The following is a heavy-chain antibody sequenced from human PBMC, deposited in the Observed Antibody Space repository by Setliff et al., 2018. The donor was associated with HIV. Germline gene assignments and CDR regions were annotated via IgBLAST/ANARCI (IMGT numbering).Heavy chain of an antibody. Sequence: TLSLTCAVYGGSFSGYYWSWIRQPPGKGLEWIGEINHSGSTNYNPSLKSRVTISVDTSKNQFSLKLSSATAADTAVYFCARDFSTYYSIDSWGQGTLVTVSS. D-gene: IGHD3-22*01. CDR2: INHSGST. CDR1: GGSFSGYY. J-gene: IGHJ4*02. CDR3: ARDFSTYYSIDS. V-gene: IGHV4-34*01.